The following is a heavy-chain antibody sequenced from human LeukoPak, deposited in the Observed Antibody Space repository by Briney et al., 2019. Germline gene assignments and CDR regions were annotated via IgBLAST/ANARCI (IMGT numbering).Heavy chain of an antibody. V-gene: IGHV3-30*18. Sequence: GGSLRLSCAASGFTFSRYGMHWVRQAPGKGLEWVAVISYDGSNKYYADSVKGRFTISRDNSKNTLYLQMNSLRAEDTAVYYCAKDPHYDSSAIGGIYYYYGMDVWGQGTTVTVSS. CDR1: GFTFSRYG. D-gene: IGHD3-22*01. CDR3: AKDPHYDSSAIGGIYYYYGMDV. CDR2: ISYDGSNK. J-gene: IGHJ6*02.